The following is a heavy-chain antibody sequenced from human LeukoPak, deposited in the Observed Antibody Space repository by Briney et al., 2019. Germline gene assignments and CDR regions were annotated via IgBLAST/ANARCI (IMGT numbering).Heavy chain of an antibody. Sequence: SETLSLTCTVSGGSISSSSYYWGWIRQPPGKGLEWIGSIYYSGSTYYNPSLKSRVTISVDTSKNQFSLKLSSVTAADTAVYYCAREYGSGSRYYFDYWGQGTLVTVSS. V-gene: IGHV4-39*07. J-gene: IGHJ4*02. D-gene: IGHD3-10*01. CDR3: AREYGSGSRYYFDY. CDR1: GGSISSSSYY. CDR2: IYYSGST.